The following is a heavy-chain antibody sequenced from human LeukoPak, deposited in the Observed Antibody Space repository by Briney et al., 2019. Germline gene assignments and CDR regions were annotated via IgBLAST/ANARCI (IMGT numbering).Heavy chain of an antibody. Sequence: ASVKVSCKASGYNFPAYFMHWVRQAPGQGLEWMGIINPNLGTTTYAQKFQGRVTMTRDTSTSTVYMELSSLRSEDTAVYYCARGPRERYFDYWGQGTLVTVSS. J-gene: IGHJ4*02. CDR1: GYNFPAYF. V-gene: IGHV1-46*01. CDR2: INPNLGTT. CDR3: ARGPRERYFDY.